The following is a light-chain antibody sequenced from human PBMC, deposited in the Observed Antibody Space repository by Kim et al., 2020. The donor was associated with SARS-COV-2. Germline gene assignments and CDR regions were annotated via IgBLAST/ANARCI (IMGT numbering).Light chain of an antibody. CDR3: MQGIHPIT. Sequence: KAAPISCRSRQSRVEREGKAYLKWFQQRPGQSPRRLMYKVANRDCGVPDRLSGSGSGADYTLKIRRVEAEDVGVYYCMQGIHPITFGQGTRLEIK. CDR1: QSRVEREGKAY. V-gene: IGKV2-30*01. CDR2: KVA. J-gene: IGKJ5*01.